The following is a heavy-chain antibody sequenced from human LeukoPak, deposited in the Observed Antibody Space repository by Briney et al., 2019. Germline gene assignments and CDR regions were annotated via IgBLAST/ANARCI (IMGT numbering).Heavy chain of an antibody. CDR3: AKAGLSVIRSYYFDY. CDR2: ISWNSGSI. D-gene: IGHD3-16*02. J-gene: IGHJ4*02. V-gene: IGHV3-9*01. Sequence: GGSLRLSCAASGFTFDDYTMHWVRQAPGKGLEWVSGISWNSGSIGYADSVKGRFTISRDNAKNSLYLQMNSLRAEDTALYYCAKAGLSVIRSYYFDYWGQGTLVTVSS. CDR1: GFTFDDYT.